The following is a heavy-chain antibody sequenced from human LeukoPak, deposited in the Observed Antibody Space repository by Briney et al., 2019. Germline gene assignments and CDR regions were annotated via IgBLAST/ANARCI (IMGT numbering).Heavy chain of an antibody. CDR3: ATEYCSSTSCYVPAFDI. CDR2: IYSGGST. V-gene: IGHV3-53*01. J-gene: IGHJ3*02. CDR1: GFTVSSNY. D-gene: IGHD2-2*01. Sequence: GGSLRLSCAASGFTVSSNYMSWVRQAPGKGLEWVSVIYSGGSTYYADSVKGRFTTSRDNSKNTLYLQMNSLRAEDTAVYYCATEYCSSTSCYVPAFDIWGQGTMVTVSS.